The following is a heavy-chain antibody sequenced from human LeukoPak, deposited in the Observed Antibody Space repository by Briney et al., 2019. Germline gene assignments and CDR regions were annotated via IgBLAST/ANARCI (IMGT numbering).Heavy chain of an antibody. D-gene: IGHD3-10*01. J-gene: IGHJ5*02. CDR2: IYYTGRT. CDR1: GGSISSYY. V-gene: IGHV4-59*01. Sequence: SETLSLTCTVSGGSISSYYWSWIRQSPGKGLEWIGFIYYTGRTNYNPSLKSRVTISVDTSRTQFSLSLRSVTAADTAVYYCTRGRISLVRGAFMPWFDPWGQGTLVTVSS. CDR3: TRGRISLVRGAFMPWFDP.